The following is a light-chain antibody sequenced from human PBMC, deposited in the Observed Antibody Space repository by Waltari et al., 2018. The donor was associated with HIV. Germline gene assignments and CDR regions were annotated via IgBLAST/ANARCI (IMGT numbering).Light chain of an antibody. V-gene: IGKV1-9*01. CDR2: AAS. CDR3: QQLSGDPFT. Sequence: DIQLTQSPSFLSASVRDRITITCRASQDISNYLACYQQKPGTVPKLLIYAASTLQSGVPSRFSGSGSGTEFTLTISGLQPEDFTTYYCQQLSGDPFTFGPGTNVDLK. J-gene: IGKJ3*01. CDR1: QDISNY.